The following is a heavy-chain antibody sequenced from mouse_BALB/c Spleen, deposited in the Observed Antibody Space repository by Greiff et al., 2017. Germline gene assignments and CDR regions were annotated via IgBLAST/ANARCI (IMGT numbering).Heavy chain of an antibody. CDR1: GFNIKDYY. V-gene: IGHV14-1*02. Sequence: FQLQQSGAELVRPGALVKLSCKASGFNIKDYYMHWVKQRPEQGLEWIGWIDPENGNTIYDPKFQGKASITADTSSNTAYLQLSSLTSEDTAVYYCARWVNYYAMDYWGQGTSVTVSS. CDR2: IDPENGNT. D-gene: IGHD2-1*01. J-gene: IGHJ4*01. CDR3: ARWVNYYAMDY.